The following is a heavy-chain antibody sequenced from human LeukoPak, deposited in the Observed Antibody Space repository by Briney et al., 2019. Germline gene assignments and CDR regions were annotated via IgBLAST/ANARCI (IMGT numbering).Heavy chain of an antibody. V-gene: IGHV5-51*01. J-gene: IGHJ6*03. CDR3: ARGGLSRDGYNSYYYYYMDV. CDR2: IYPGDSDT. Sequence: GESLKISCKGSGYSFTSYWIGWVRQVPGKGLEWMGIIYPGDSDTRYSPSFQGQVTISADKSISTAYLQWSSLKASDTAMYYCARGGLSRDGYNSYYYYYMDVWGKGTTVTVSS. D-gene: IGHD5-24*01. CDR1: GYSFTSYW.